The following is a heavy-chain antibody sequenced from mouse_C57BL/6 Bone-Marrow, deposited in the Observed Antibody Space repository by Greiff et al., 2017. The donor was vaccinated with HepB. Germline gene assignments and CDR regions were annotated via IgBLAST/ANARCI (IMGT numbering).Heavy chain of an antibody. CDR2: ISSGSSTI. Sequence: EVQGVESGGGLVKPGGSLKLSCAASGFTFSDYGMHWVRQAPEKGLEWVAYISSGSSTIYYADTVKGRFTISRDNAKNTLFMHMTRLRSEDTAMYYCARGYYGSSPYWYFDVWGTGTTVTVSS. V-gene: IGHV5-17*01. CDR1: GFTFSDYG. CDR3: ARGYYGSSPYWYFDV. D-gene: IGHD1-1*01. J-gene: IGHJ1*03.